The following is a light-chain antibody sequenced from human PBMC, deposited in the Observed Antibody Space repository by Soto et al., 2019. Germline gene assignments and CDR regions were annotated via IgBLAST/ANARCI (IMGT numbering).Light chain of an antibody. CDR1: QSVSSSY. V-gene: IGKV3-20*01. CDR2: GAS. Sequence: EIVLTQSPGTLFLSPGERATLSCRASQSVSSSYLAWYQQKPGQAPRLLIYGASSRATGIPDRFSGSGSGTDFTLTISRLEPEDFAVYYCQQYGSSTLFTFGPGTKVDIK. J-gene: IGKJ3*01. CDR3: QQYGSSTLFT.